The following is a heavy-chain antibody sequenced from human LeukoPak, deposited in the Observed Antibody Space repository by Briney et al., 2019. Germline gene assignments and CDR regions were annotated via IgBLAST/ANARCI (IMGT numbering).Heavy chain of an antibody. CDR2: IYHSGST. V-gene: IGHV4-38-2*02. CDR1: GYSISSGYY. D-gene: IGHD3-10*01. Sequence: SETLSLTCTVSGYSISSGYYWGWIRQPPGKGLEWIGSIYHSGSTYYNPSLKSRVTISVDTSKNQFSLKLSSVTAADTAVYYCARDLRGGFDYWGQGTLVTVSS. J-gene: IGHJ4*02. CDR3: ARDLRGGFDY.